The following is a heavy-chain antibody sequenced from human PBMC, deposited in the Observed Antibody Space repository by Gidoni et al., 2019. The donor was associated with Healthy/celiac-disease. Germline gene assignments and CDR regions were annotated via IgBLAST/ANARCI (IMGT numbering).Heavy chain of an antibody. CDR1: GFTFSSSP. CDR2: ISYDGSNK. Sequence: QVQLVESGGGVVQPRRSLSISCAASGFTFSSSPMHWGRQVPGKGLEWVAVISYDGSNKYYADSVKGRCTISRDNSKNTLYLQMNRLRAEDTAVYYCSREANKYYDFWSGYPNDAFDIWGQGTMVTVSS. V-gene: IGHV3-30-3*01. D-gene: IGHD3-3*01. CDR3: SREANKYYDFWSGYPNDAFDI. J-gene: IGHJ3*02.